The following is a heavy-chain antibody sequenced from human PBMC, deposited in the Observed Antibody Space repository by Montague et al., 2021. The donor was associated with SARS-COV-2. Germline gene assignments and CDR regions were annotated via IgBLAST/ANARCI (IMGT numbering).Heavy chain of an antibody. Sequence: SETLSLTCTVSGATISSDYWSWIRQSSGKGLEWIGYMSYSGSATXNPSLESRVAISRDTSKNQFSLTLIPATAADTAICYCARTSDPSNFDSTGYYGAFDVWGQGTTVIVSS. CDR1: GATISSDY. CDR2: MSYSGSA. CDR3: ARTSDPSNFDSTGYYGAFDV. J-gene: IGHJ3*01. D-gene: IGHD3-22*01. V-gene: IGHV4-59*01.